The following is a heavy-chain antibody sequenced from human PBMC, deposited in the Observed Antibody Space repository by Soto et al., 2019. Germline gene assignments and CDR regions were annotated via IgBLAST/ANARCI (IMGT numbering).Heavy chain of an antibody. J-gene: IGHJ6*02. CDR1: GGSISSSNW. CDR3: ARVPYYDFWSGYSPHYYYGMDV. CDR2: IYHSGST. Sequence: PSETLSLTCAVSGGSISSSNWWSWVRQPPGKGLEWIGEIYHSGSTNYNPSLKSRVTISVDKSKNQFSLKLSSVTAADTAVYYCARVPYYDFWSGYSPHYYYGMDVWGQGTTVTVSS. D-gene: IGHD3-3*01. V-gene: IGHV4-4*02.